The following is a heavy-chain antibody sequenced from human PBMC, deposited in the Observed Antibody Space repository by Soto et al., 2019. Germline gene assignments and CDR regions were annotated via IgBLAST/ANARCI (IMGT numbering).Heavy chain of an antibody. CDR1: GGSISSGDYY. CDR2: IYYSGST. V-gene: IGHV4-30-4*01. J-gene: IGHJ4*02. D-gene: IGHD1-1*01. CDR3: ARDTGTDY. Sequence: SETLSLTCTVSGGSISSGDYYWSWIRQPPGKGQEWIGYIYYSGSTYYNPSLKSRVTISVDTSKNQFSLKLSSVTAADTAVYDCARDTGTDYWGQGTLVTVSS.